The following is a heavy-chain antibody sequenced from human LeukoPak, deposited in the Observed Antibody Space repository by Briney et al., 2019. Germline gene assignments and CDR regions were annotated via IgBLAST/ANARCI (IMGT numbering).Heavy chain of an antibody. CDR1: GFTVSSNY. J-gene: IGHJ5*02. Sequence: PGGSLRPSCAASGFTVSSNYMSWVRQAPGKGLEWVSVIYSGGSTYYADSVKGRFTISRDNSKNTLYLQMNSPRAEDTAVYYCARGNYDSSGYYYWFDPWGQGTLVTVSS. V-gene: IGHV3-53*01. CDR3: ARGNYDSSGYYYWFDP. D-gene: IGHD3-22*01. CDR2: IYSGGST.